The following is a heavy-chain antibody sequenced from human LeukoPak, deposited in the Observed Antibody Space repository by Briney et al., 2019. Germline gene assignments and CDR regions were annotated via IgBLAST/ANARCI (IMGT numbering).Heavy chain of an antibody. J-gene: IGHJ5*02. CDR2: IGTAGDT. D-gene: IGHD5-18*01. V-gene: IGHV3-13*01. Sequence: GGSLRLSCEASGFTFSSYDMHWVRQATGKGLEWVSAIGTAGDTYYPGSVKGRFTISRENAKNSLYLQMNSLRAGDTAVYYCARGHSYGYVKSWFDPWGQGTLVTVSS. CDR3: ARGHSYGYVKSWFDP. CDR1: GFTFSSYD.